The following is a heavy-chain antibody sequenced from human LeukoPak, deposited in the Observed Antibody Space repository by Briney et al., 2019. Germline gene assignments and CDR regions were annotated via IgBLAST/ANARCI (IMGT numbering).Heavy chain of an antibody. D-gene: IGHD2-2*01. V-gene: IGHV3-9*03. J-gene: IGHJ5*02. CDR3: AKRPGVNSAPFDP. Sequence: GGSLRLSCAASGFTFDDYAMHWVRQAPGKGLEWVSGISWNSGSIVYADSVKGRFTISRDNAKNSLYLQMNRLRAEDMALYYCAKRPGVNSAPFDPWGQGTLVTVSS. CDR1: GFTFDDYA. CDR2: ISWNSGSI.